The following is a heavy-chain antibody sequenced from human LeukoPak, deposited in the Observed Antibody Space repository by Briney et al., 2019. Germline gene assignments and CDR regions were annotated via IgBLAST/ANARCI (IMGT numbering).Heavy chain of an antibody. J-gene: IGHJ4*02. V-gene: IGHV3-33*01. D-gene: IGHD1-26*01. Sequence: SGGSLRLSCAASGFTFSSYGFHWVRQAPGKGLEWVAVIWNAGSDKNYADSVKGRFTISRDNSKNTLYLQMNTLRAKDTAVYYRARLPREGRYRDCWGQGTLVTVSS. CDR3: ARLPREGRYRDC. CDR2: IWNAGSDK. CDR1: GFTFSSYG.